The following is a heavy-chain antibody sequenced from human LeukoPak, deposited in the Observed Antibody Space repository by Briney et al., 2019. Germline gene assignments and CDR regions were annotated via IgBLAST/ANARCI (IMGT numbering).Heavy chain of an antibody. D-gene: IGHD5-12*01. CDR1: GFSVKTNY. J-gene: IGHJ4*02. Sequence: PGGSLRLSCAASGFSVKTNYMSWVRQAPGKGLEWVSAISGSGGSTYYADSVKGRFTISRDNSKNTLYLQMNSLRAEDTAVYYCAKDPSSVVAATGFDYWGQGTLVTVSS. CDR3: AKDPSSVVAATGFDY. V-gene: IGHV3-23*01. CDR2: ISGSGGST.